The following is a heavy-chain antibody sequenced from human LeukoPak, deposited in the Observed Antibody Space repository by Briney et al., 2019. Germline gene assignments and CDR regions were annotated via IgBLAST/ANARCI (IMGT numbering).Heavy chain of an antibody. D-gene: IGHD6-19*01. CDR3: ARTDTSGWSRPLDC. J-gene: IGHJ4*02. CDR1: GFTFSSYA. Sequence: GGSLRLSCAASGFTFSSYAMSWVRQAPGKGLEWVSAISGSGGSTYYADSVKGRFTISRDNSKNTLYLQMNSLRAEDTAVYYCARTDTSGWSRPLDCWGQGTLVTVSS. CDR2: ISGSGGST. V-gene: IGHV3-23*01.